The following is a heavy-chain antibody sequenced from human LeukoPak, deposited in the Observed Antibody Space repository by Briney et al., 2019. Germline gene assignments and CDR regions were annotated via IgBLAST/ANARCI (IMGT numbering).Heavy chain of an antibody. CDR3: ASLIAVATFDY. D-gene: IGHD6-19*01. Sequence: SETLSLTCTVSGGSISSSAYHWGWIRQPPGKGLEWIGTINYGGNTYYNLSLKSRVIIFLDTSKNQFSLKLSSVTAADTAVYYCASLIAVATFDYWGQGTLVTVSS. CDR1: GGSISSSAYH. CDR2: INYGGNT. J-gene: IGHJ4*02. V-gene: IGHV4-39*07.